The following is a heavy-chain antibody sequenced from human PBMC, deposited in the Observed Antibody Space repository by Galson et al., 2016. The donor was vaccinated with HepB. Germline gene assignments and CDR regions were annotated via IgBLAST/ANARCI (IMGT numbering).Heavy chain of an antibody. CDR2: TYHRSQWYH. CDR3: SRGRSNLDY. CDR1: GDSVLNNNLA. Sequence: CAISGDSVLNNNLAWDWIRQSPSRGLEWLGRTYHRSQWYHDYAVSVRNRITIDPDTAKNQFSLQLKSVSPDDTAVYYCSRGRSNLDYWGQGSLVIVSS. D-gene: IGHD3-16*02. V-gene: IGHV6-1*01. J-gene: IGHJ4*02.